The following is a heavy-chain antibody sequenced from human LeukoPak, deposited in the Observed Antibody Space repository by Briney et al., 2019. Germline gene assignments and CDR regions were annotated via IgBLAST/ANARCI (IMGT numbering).Heavy chain of an antibody. D-gene: IGHD6-13*01. CDR3: ARKIGFSSSWYYGRHYFDY. Sequence: PGGSLRLSCAASGFTFSSYAMSWVRQAPGKGMEWVSDISGTCCSTYSAASFKVRFTISRDNSKNTLYLQMNSLRAEDTAVYYCARKIGFSSSWYYGRHYFDYWGQGTLVTVSS. CDR1: GFTFSSYA. CDR2: ISGTCCST. J-gene: IGHJ4*02. V-gene: IGHV3-23*01.